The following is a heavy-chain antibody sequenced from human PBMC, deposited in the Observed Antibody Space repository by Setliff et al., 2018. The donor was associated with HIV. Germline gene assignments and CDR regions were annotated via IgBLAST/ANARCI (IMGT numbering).Heavy chain of an antibody. CDR3: AKSGVRPHPSHDYYYYGMDV. Sequence: GGSLRLSCVASGFTFSSYDMHWVRQAPGKGLEWVTFIRYDGSNKYYADSVKGRFTISRDNSKNTLYLQMNSLRAEDTAVYYCAKSGVRPHPSHDYYYYGMDVWGQGTTVTVSS. CDR1: GFTFSSYD. V-gene: IGHV3-30*02. D-gene: IGHD1-1*01. J-gene: IGHJ6*02. CDR2: IRYDGSNK.